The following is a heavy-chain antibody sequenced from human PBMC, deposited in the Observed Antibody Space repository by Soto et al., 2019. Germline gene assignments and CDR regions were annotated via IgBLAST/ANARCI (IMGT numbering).Heavy chain of an antibody. CDR1: GFSLSTSGVA. V-gene: IGHV2-5*02. CDR3: AHRIRGYSGSVPAFDY. D-gene: IGHD5-12*01. Sequence: QITLKESGPTLVKPTQTLTLTCTFSGFSLSTSGVAVAWIRQPPGKALEWLSLIFWDDDKRYSPSLKDRLTDSKDSSRDQVVLTMTHMDPVDTATYYCAHRIRGYSGSVPAFDYWGQGTLVTVSS. J-gene: IGHJ4*02. CDR2: IFWDDDK.